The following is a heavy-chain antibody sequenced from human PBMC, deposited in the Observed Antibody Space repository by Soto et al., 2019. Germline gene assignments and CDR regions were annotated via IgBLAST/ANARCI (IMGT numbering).Heavy chain of an antibody. V-gene: IGHV4-39*01. CDR1: GVSISRSSSY. CDR3: ARIPSDYYDSSVGGMDV. D-gene: IGHD3-22*01. CDR2: IYYSGST. Sequence: KSSYTLSLNWTVSGVSISRSSSYWGWMRHAPGKGLEWIGSIYYSGSTYKKTPLKSSVKISVDTSKKKFSLKLSSVTAAETAVYYCARIPSDYYDSSVGGMDVWGQGTKVS. J-gene: IGHJ6*02.